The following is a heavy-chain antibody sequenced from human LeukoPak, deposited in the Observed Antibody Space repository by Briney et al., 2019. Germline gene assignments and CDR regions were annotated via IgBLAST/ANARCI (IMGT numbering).Heavy chain of an antibody. CDR3: ARTYYDILTGYNPYFDY. CDR1: GFTFTTYS. CDR2: ITSSSTSM. D-gene: IGHD3-9*01. V-gene: IGHV3-21*01. J-gene: IGHJ4*02. Sequence: GGSLRLSCAASGFTFTTYSMNWVRQAPGKVLEWVSSITSSSTSMYYADSVKGRFTISRDNAKNSLYLQMISLRAEDTAVYYCARTYYDILTGYNPYFDYWGQGTLVTVSS.